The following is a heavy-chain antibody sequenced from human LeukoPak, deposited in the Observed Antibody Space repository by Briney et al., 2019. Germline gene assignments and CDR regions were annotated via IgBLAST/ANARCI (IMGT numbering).Heavy chain of an antibody. CDR2: IDPSDSYT. CDR3: ARREIAAAGTGDAFDI. J-gene: IGHJ3*02. D-gene: IGHD6-13*01. CDR1: GCSFTSYW. Sequence: GESLKISCKGSGCSFTSYWISWVRQMPGKGLEWIGRIDPSDSYTNYSPSFQGHVTISADKSISTAYLQWSSLKASDTAMYYCARREIAAAGTGDAFDIWGQGTMVTVSS. V-gene: IGHV5-10-1*01.